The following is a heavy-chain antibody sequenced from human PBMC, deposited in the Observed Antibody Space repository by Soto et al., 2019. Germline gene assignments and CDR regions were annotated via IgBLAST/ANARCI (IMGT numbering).Heavy chain of an antibody. D-gene: IGHD3-10*01. J-gene: IGHJ4*02. CDR2: IWYDGSNK. Sequence: QVQLVESGGGVVQPGRSLRLSCAASGFSFSSHGMHWVRQAPGKGLEWLAVIWYDGSNKYYADSVKGRFTVSRDNSQNTLYLQMNSLRAEDTAVYYCARWGDGKRPDQWGQGTLVTVSS. V-gene: IGHV3-33*01. CDR1: GFSFSSHG. CDR3: ARWGDGKRPDQ.